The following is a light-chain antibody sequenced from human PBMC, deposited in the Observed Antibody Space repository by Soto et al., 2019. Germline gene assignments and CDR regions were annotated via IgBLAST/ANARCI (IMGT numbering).Light chain of an antibody. CDR2: DVS. Sequence: DNQLTQSPSSSSASVGDRVTITCRASQAVNSWLAWFQQKPGMAPKLVIYDVSSLQSGVPSRFSGSGSGTEFTLTISSLQPEDFATYYCQQSNNHPISFGQGTRLEIK. J-gene: IGKJ5*01. V-gene: IGKV1-12*01. CDR1: QAVNSW. CDR3: QQSNNHPIS.